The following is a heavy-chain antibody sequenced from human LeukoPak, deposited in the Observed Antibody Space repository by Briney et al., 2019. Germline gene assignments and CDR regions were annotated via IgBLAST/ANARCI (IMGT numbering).Heavy chain of an antibody. D-gene: IGHD4-17*01. CDR1: GFTFSSYS. CDR3: AKDALMTTVTTSDY. CDR2: ISSSSSYI. J-gene: IGHJ4*02. V-gene: IGHV3-21*04. Sequence: GSLRLSCAASGFTFSSYSMNWVRQAPGKGLEWVSSISSSSSYIYYADSVKGRFTISRDNAKNSLYLQMNSLRAEDTAVYYCAKDALMTTVTTSDYWGQGTLVTVSS.